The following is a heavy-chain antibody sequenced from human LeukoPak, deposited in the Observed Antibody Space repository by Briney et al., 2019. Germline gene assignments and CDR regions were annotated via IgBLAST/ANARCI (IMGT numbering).Heavy chain of an antibody. Sequence: GGSLRLFCAASGFTFSSYGMHWVRQAPGKGLEWVAFIRYDGSNKYYADSVKGRFTISRDNSKNTLYLQMNSLRAEDTAVYYCAKDKYSGSYYRPFDYWGQGTLVTVSS. D-gene: IGHD1-26*01. CDR2: IRYDGSNK. CDR1: GFTFSSYG. CDR3: AKDKYSGSYYRPFDY. V-gene: IGHV3-30*02. J-gene: IGHJ4*02.